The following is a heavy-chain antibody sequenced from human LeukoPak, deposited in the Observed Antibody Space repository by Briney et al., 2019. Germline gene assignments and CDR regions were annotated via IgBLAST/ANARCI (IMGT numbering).Heavy chain of an antibody. CDR1: GFSFSSSS. V-gene: IGHV3-23*01. J-gene: IGHJ4*02. Sequence: GGSLRLSCAASGFSFSSSSMSWVRQAPGKGLEWVSAISGSGGSTYYADSVKGRFTISRDNSKNTLYLQMNSLRAEDTAVYYCAKDPSPVPAAVNFDYWGQGTLVTVSS. CDR2: ISGSGGST. CDR3: AKDPSPVPAAVNFDY. D-gene: IGHD2-2*01.